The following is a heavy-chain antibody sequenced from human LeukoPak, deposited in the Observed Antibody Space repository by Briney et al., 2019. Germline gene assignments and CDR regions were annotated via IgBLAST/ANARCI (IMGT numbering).Heavy chain of an antibody. V-gene: IGHV4-34*01. D-gene: IGHD2-8*01. CDR3: ARCVNGQCATADY. CDR1: GGSFSGYY. Sequence: SETLSLTCAVYGGSFSGYYWSWIRQPPGKGLEWIGEINHRGSTNYNPSLKSRVTMSVDTSRNQFSLKLSSVTAADTAVYYCARCVNGQCATADYWGQGTLVTVSS. CDR2: INHRGST. J-gene: IGHJ4*02.